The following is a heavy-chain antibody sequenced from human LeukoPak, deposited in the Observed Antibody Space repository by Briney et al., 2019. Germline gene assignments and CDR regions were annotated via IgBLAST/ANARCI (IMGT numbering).Heavy chain of an antibody. J-gene: IGHJ5*02. D-gene: IGHD6-13*01. CDR1: GGSFSGYY. Sequence: SETLSLTCAVYGGSFSGYYWSWIRQPPGKGLEWIGEINHSGSTNYNPSLKSRVTISVDKSKNQFSLKLSSVTAADTAVYYCARGGRKAIAAAGTGAWFDPWGQGTLVTASS. V-gene: IGHV4-34*01. CDR3: ARGGRKAIAAAGTGAWFDP. CDR2: INHSGST.